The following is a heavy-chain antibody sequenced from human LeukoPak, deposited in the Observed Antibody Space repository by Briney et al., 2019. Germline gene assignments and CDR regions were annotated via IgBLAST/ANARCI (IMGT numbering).Heavy chain of an antibody. J-gene: IGHJ4*02. V-gene: IGHV4-39*01. CDR2: IYYSGST. Sequence: NPSETLSLTCTVSGGSISSGSNYWGWIRQPPGKGLEWIGSIYYSGSTYYNPSLKSRVTISVDTSKNQFSLKLSSVTAADTAVYYCVRHISVVRGETFDFWGQGSLVTVPS. CDR1: GGSISSGSNY. CDR3: VRHISVVRGETFDF. D-gene: IGHD3-10*01.